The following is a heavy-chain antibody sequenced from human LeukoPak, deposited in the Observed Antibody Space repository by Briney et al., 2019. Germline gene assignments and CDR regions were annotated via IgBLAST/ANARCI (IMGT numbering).Heavy chain of an antibody. CDR1: GFTFSSNY. V-gene: IGHV3-53*01. CDR3: ASSALRYFDWFPNYYYYGMDV. Sequence: GGSLRLSCAASGFTFSSNYMSWVRQAPGKGLEWVSVIYSGGSTYYADSVKGRFTISRDNSKNTLYLQMNSLRAEDTAVYYCASSALRYFDWFPNYYYYGMDVWGQGTTVTVSS. D-gene: IGHD3-9*01. J-gene: IGHJ6*02. CDR2: IYSGGST.